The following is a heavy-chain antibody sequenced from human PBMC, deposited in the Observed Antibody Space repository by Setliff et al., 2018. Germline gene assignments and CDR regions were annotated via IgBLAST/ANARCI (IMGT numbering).Heavy chain of an antibody. Sequence: ASVKVSCKASGYTFSNYGVTWVRQAPGQGLEWMGWVTIYNGNTKYAQNLQGRLTLTTDISTSTAYMELGSLTTDDTAVYYCARERDYDGLNYYGMDVWGQGTTVTVSS. CDR2: VTIYNGNT. V-gene: IGHV1-18*01. CDR3: ARERDYDGLNYYGMDV. J-gene: IGHJ6*01. CDR1: GYTFSNYG. D-gene: IGHD3-22*01.